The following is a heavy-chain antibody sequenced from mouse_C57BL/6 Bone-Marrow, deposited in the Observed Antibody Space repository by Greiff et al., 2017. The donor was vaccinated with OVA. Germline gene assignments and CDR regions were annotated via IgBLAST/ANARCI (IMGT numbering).Heavy chain of an antibody. D-gene: IGHD1-3*01. V-gene: IGHV5-4*01. CDR1: GFTFSSYA. CDR2: ISADGSYT. CDR3: AKEQLTRDY. Sequence: EVKLVESGGGLVKPGGSLKLSCAASGFTFSSYAMSWVRQTPGKRLEWIATISADGSYTYYPDNVKGRFTFSRDNAKNNLYLQMSHLKSEDTAMYYDAKEQLTRDYWGQGTTVTVSS. J-gene: IGHJ2*01.